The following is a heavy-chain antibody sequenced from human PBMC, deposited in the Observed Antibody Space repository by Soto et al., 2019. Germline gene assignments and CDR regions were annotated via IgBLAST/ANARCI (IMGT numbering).Heavy chain of an antibody. J-gene: IGHJ6*02. CDR2: ISWNSGSI. CDR3: ARDAITMVRGVISYYGTDV. CDR1: GFTFDDDA. D-gene: IGHD3-10*01. V-gene: IGHV3-9*01. Sequence: EVQLVESGGGLVQPGRSLRLSCAASGFTFDDDAMHWVRQAPGKGLEGVSGISWNSGSIGYADSVKGRFTISRDNAKNSLYLQMTSLRAEDTALYYCARDAITMVRGVISYYGTDVWGQGPTVTVSS.